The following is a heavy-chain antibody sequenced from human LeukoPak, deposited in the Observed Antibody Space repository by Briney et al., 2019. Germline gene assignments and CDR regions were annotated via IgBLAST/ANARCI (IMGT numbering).Heavy chain of an antibody. CDR2: ISYDGSNK. CDR3: ARWNTYYYDSSGYFGSYGMDV. D-gene: IGHD3-22*01. J-gene: IGHJ6*02. CDR1: GFTFSTHA. V-gene: IGHV3-30-3*01. Sequence: GRSLRLSCAASGFTFSTHAMHWVRQAPGKGLEWVAVISYDGSNKYYADSVKGRFTISRDNSKNTLYLQMNSLRAEDTAVYYCARWNTYYYDSSGYFGSYGMDVWGQGTTVTVSS.